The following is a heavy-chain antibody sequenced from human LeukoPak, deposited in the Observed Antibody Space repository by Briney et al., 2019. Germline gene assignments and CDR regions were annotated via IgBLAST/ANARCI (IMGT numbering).Heavy chain of an antibody. J-gene: IGHJ4*02. CDR1: GFTVSSKY. V-gene: IGHV3-66*02. Sequence: GGSLRLSCAASGFTVSSKYMSWVRQAPGKGLEWVSVIYSGGSTYYADSVKGRFTISRDNSKNTLYLQMNSLRAEDTAVYYCARANYYDILTGYHDYWGQGTLVTVSS. D-gene: IGHD3-9*01. CDR3: ARANYYDILTGYHDY. CDR2: IYSGGST.